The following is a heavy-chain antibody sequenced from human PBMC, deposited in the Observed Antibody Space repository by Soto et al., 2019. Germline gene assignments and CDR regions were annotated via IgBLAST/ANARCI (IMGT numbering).Heavy chain of an antibody. D-gene: IGHD1-26*01. CDR3: ARGAARMGGYYYYYGMDV. CDR2: INPNSGGT. J-gene: IGHJ6*02. CDR1: GYTFTGYY. Sequence: ASVKVSCKASGYTFTGYYMHWVRQAPGQGLEWMGWINPNSGGTNYAQKFQGRVTMTRDTSISTAYMELSRLRSDDTAVYYCARGAARMGGYYYYYGMDVWGQGTTVTVSS. V-gene: IGHV1-2*02.